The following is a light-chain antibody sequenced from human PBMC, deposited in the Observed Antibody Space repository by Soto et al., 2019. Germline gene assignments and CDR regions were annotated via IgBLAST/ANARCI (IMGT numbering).Light chain of an antibody. CDR1: QSVSSS. CDR3: HQYNNWPYT. CDR2: GAS. J-gene: IGKJ2*01. V-gene: IGKV3-15*01. Sequence: EIVMTQSPATLFVSPGERATLSCRASQSVSSSLDWYQQKPGQAPRLLIYGASTRAAGIPAGFSGSGSGTEFTLTISSLQPEDFAVYYCHQYNNWPYTFGQGTKLQIK.